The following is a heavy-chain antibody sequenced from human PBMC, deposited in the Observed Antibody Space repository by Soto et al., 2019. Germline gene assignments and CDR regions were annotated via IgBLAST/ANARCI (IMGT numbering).Heavy chain of an antibody. V-gene: IGHV1-2*02. CDR3: ARGSEYSSSRYAFDI. CDR2: INPNSGGT. Sequence: GASVKVSCKASGYTFTGYYMHWVRQAPGRGLEWMGWINPNSGGTNYAQKFQGRVTMTRDTSISTAYMELSRLRSDDTAVYYCARGSEYSSSRYAFDIWGQGTMVTVSS. J-gene: IGHJ3*02. CDR1: GYTFTGYY. D-gene: IGHD6-6*01.